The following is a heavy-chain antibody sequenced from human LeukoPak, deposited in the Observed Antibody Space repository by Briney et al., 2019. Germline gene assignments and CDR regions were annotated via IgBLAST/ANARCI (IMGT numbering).Heavy chain of an antibody. J-gene: IGHJ4*02. D-gene: IGHD5-12*01. CDR1: GYTFTGYY. CDR3: AIVATTQLFDS. Sequence: ASVKVSCKASGYTFTGYYLHWVRQGPGQGLEWMGWINPNSGGTNYAQKFQGRVTMTRDTSINTAYMELSRLRSDDTAVYYCAIVATTQLFDSWGQGTLVTVSS. V-gene: IGHV1-2*02. CDR2: INPNSGGT.